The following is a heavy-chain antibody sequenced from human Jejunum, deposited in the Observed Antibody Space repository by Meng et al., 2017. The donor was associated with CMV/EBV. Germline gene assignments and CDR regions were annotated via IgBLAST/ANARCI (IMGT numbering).Heavy chain of an antibody. CDR2: INHQTGDT. CDR1: EYTFTDDY. D-gene: IGHD1-26*01. Sequence: SEYTFTDDYMQWVRQAPGQGLEWMGWINHQTGDTNYAPKFQSRVTMTRDMSINTVYMEVTRLRSDDTAVYYCAKDAGSYLDYYFDYWGQGTLVTISS. J-gene: IGHJ4*02. CDR3: AKDAGSYLDYYFDY. V-gene: IGHV1-2*02.